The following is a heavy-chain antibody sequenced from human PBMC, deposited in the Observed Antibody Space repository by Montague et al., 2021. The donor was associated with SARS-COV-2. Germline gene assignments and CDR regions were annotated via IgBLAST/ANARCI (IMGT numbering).Heavy chain of an antibody. Sequence: SETLSLTCTVSGRSISSSSYYWGWIRQPPGKGLEWIGSIYYSGSTYYNPSLKSRVTISVDTSKNQFSLKLSSVTAADTAVYYCASLPRITIFGVVIHFDYWGQGTLVTVSS. D-gene: IGHD3-3*01. CDR1: GRSISSSSYY. J-gene: IGHJ4*02. V-gene: IGHV4-39*01. CDR3: ASLPRITIFGVVIHFDY. CDR2: IYYSGST.